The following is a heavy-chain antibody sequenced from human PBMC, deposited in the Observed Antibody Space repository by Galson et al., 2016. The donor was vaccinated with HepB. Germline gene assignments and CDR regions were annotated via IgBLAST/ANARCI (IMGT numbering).Heavy chain of an antibody. Sequence: QSGAEVTKPGESLKISCQASGYNFTSYWIGWVRQMPGKGLEWIGIIYPGDSDTRYSTTFQGQVTLSVDKSVSTAYLRWSHTRAGDTGMYYGVKNTDFAVNDAFDFWGQGTMVSVSS. CDR2: IYPGDSDT. D-gene: IGHD2-21*02. CDR1: GYNFTSYW. J-gene: IGHJ3*01. V-gene: IGHV5-51*01. CDR3: VKNTDFAVNDAFDF.